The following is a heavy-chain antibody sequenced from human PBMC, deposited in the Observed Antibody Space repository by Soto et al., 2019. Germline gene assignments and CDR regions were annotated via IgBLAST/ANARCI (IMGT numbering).Heavy chain of an antibody. D-gene: IGHD3-16*01. Sequence: GESLKISCKAIGYTFTNYWIGWVRQTPGKGLEWMGIIFPGDSDTRYNPSFEGQVTVSADESISTAYLQWNTLKASDTAMYYCVRPNFGALTHFDFWGQGSLVTVSS. CDR1: GYTFTNYW. J-gene: IGHJ4*02. CDR3: VRPNFGALTHFDF. CDR2: IFPGDSDT. V-gene: IGHV5-51*01.